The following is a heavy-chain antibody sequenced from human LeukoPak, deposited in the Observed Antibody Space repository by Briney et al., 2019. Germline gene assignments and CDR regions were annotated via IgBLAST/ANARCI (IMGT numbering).Heavy chain of an antibody. CDR2: IIPIFGTA. CDR1: GGTFSSYA. CDR3: ARSVSSWLGSGAQYYFGY. V-gene: IGHV1-69*13. D-gene: IGHD6-19*01. J-gene: IGHJ4*02. Sequence: ASVKASCKASGGTFSSYAISWVRQAPGQGLEWMGGIIPIFGTANYAQKFQGRVTITADESTSTAYMELSSLRSEDTAVYYCARSVSSWLGSGAQYYFGYWGQGTLVTVSS.